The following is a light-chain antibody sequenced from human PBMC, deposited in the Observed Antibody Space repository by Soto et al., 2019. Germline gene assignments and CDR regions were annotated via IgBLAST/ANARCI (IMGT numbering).Light chain of an antibody. V-gene: IGKV3-20*01. CDR1: QSVSSSY. Sequence: EIVLTQSPGTLSLSPGERATLSCRASQSVSSSYLAWYQQKPGQAPRLLIYGASSRATGIPDRFSGSGSGTDFTLTISRLETEDFAVYYWQQYGSSPPMYTFGQGTKLEIK. CDR2: GAS. CDR3: QQYGSSPPMYT. J-gene: IGKJ2*01.